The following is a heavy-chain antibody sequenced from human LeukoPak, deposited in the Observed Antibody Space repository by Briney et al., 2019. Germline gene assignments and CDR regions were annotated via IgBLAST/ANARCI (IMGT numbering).Heavy chain of an antibody. CDR2: IYHSGST. D-gene: IGHD3-3*01. CDR3: ASHGVVNNVIDY. CDR1: GYSISSGYY. J-gene: IGHJ4*02. Sequence: SETLSLTCAVSGYSISSGYYWGWIRQPPGQGLEWIGSIYHSGSTYYNPSLKSRVTISVDTSKNQFSLKLSSVTAADTAVYYCASHGVVNNVIDYWGQGTLVTVSS. V-gene: IGHV4-38-2*01.